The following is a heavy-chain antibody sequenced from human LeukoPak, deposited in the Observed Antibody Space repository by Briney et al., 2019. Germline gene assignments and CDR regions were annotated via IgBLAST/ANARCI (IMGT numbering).Heavy chain of an antibody. CDR3: AREAPGYGGSYGIDL. CDR1: GFTFSSYA. J-gene: IGHJ5*02. V-gene: IGHV3-23*01. D-gene: IGHD1-26*01. CDR2: ISGSAIST. Sequence: PGGSLRLSCAASGFTFSSYAMSWIRQAPGKGLEWVSSISGSAISTYYADSVKGRFTISRDNSKNTLNLQMNSLRAEDTAVYYCAREAPGYGGSYGIDLWGQGTLVTVSS.